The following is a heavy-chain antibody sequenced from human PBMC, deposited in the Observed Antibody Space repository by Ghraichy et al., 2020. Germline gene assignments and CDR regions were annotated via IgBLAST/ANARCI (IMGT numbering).Heavy chain of an antibody. CDR3: ARAKLGDRDVFDI. Sequence: ASVKVSCKASGYTFTSFYLYWVRQAPGQGLEWMGILNPSGGSTTYAQRFQGRVTMTRDTSTSTVYMELTSLTSEDTAVYYCARAKLGDRDVFDIWGQGTMVTVSS. J-gene: IGHJ3*02. V-gene: IGHV1-46*01. CDR1: GYTFTSFY. D-gene: IGHD3-16*01. CDR2: LNPSGGST.